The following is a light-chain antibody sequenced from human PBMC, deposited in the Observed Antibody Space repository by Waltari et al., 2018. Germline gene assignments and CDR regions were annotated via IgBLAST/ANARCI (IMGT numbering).Light chain of an antibody. CDR2: GAS. CDR1: QSVSRN. V-gene: IGKV3-15*01. J-gene: IGKJ2*01. CDR3: QQYYDWPPYT. Sequence: EIVMTQSPATLSVSPGERVTLSCRASQSVSRNLAWYQQQRPGQAPRRLIHGASTRATGIPVRFSGSGSGTEFTLTISSLQSEDYAVYYCQQYYDWPPYTFGQGTKVEIK.